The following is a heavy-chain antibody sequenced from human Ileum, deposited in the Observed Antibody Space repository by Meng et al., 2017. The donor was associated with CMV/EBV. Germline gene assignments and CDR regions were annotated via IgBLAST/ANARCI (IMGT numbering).Heavy chain of an antibody. Sequence: GESLKISCAASGFTLSSYWMSWVRQAPGKGLEWVANIKQDGSEKYYLDSVKGRFTISRDNARDSLYLQMNSLRAEDTAVYYCARGRWDIVVLPAGYYFDYWGQGTLVTVSS. V-gene: IGHV3-7*01. CDR3: ARGRWDIVVLPAGYYFDY. D-gene: IGHD2-2*01. CDR1: GFTLSSYW. J-gene: IGHJ4*02. CDR2: IKQDGSEK.